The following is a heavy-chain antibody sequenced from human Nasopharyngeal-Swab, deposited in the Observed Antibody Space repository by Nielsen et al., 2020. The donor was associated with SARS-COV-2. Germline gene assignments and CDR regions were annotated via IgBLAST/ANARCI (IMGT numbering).Heavy chain of an antibody. CDR3: ARDGTTSQTSYYYYGMDV. Sequence: SVKVSCKASGGTFSSYAISWVRHDPGQGLEWMGGIIPIFGTANYAQKFQGRVTITADESTSTAYMELSSLRSEDTAVYYCARDGTTSQTSYYYYGMDVWGQGTTVTVSS. V-gene: IGHV1-69*13. J-gene: IGHJ6*02. D-gene: IGHD4-17*01. CDR1: GGTFSSYA. CDR2: IIPIFGTA.